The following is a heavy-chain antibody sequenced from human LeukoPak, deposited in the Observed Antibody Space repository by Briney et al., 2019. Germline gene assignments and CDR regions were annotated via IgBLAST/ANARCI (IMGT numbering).Heavy chain of an antibody. CDR2: IYHSGST. Sequence: ASETLSLTCTVSGYSISSGYYWGWIRQPPGKGLEWIGSIYHSGSTYYNPSLKSRVTISVDTSKHQFSLKLSSVTAADTAVYYCARSPSVVGATRFDYWGQGTLVTVSS. V-gene: IGHV4-38-2*02. CDR1: GYSISSGYY. CDR3: ARSPSVVGATRFDY. D-gene: IGHD1-26*01. J-gene: IGHJ4*02.